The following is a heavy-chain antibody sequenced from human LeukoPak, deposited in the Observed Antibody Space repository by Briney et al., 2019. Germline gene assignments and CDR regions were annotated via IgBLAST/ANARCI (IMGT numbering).Heavy chain of an antibody. CDR1: GGSISSYY. J-gene: IGHJ5*02. V-gene: IGHV4-59*12. CDR2: IYYSGST. Sequence: PSETLSLTCTVSGGSISSYYWSWIRQPPGKGLEWIGYIYYSGSTNYNPSLKSRVTISVDTSKNQFSLKLSSVTAADTAVYYCARVRSRENWFDPWGQGTLVTVSS. D-gene: IGHD3-22*01. CDR3: ARVRSRENWFDP.